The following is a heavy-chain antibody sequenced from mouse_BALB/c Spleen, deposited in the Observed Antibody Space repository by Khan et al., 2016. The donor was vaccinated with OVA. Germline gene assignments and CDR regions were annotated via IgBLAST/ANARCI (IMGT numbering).Heavy chain of an antibody. CDR3: ASQNYYGHALDY. Sequence: VQLQQSGPGLVKPSQSLSLTCTVTGYSITSNYAWSWIRQFPGNKLEWMGYISYSGSPNYNPSLKSRISVTRDTSEHQFFLQLNSVTTEDTATYVCASQNYYGHALDYWGQGTSVTVSS. CDR1: GYSITSNYA. V-gene: IGHV3-2*02. J-gene: IGHJ4*01. D-gene: IGHD1-2*01. CDR2: ISYSGSP.